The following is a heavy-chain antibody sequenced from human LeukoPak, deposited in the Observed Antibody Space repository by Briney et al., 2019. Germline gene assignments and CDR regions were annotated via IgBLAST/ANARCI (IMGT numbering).Heavy chain of an antibody. CDR1: GFIFSSYA. D-gene: IGHD3-22*01. J-gene: IGHJ3*02. CDR3: AKGPAYYYDSSGYGAFDI. Sequence: QPGGSLRLSCAASGFIFSSYAMSWVRQAPGKGLEWVSATSGSGDTAYYVDSVKGRFTISRDNSKNTLYLQMNSLRAEDTAVYYCAKGPAYYYDSSGYGAFDIWGQGTMVTVSS. CDR2: TSGSGDTA. V-gene: IGHV3-23*01.